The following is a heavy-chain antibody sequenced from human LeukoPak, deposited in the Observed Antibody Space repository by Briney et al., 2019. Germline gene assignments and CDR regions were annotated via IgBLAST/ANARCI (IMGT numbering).Heavy chain of an antibody. V-gene: IGHV3-48*03. CDR2: ISSSGGTI. D-gene: IGHD5-18*01. CDR1: GFTFSSYE. Sequence: PGGSLRLSCAASGFTFSSYEMNWVRQAPGRGLEWVSYISSSGGTIYYADSVKGRFTISRDNAKNSLYLQMSSLRAEDTAAYYCARQYSYDSRYFDYWGQGTLVTVSS. CDR3: ARQYSYDSRYFDY. J-gene: IGHJ4*02.